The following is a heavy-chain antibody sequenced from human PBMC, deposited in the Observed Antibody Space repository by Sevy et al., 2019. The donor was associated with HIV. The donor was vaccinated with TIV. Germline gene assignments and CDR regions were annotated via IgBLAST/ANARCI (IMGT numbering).Heavy chain of an antibody. CDR3: ARDPGYSSTWYGPRYYYYGMDV. Sequence: SQTLSLTCAISGDSVSSNSAAWNWIGQSASRGLEWLSGTYYRSKWYNDYAVSVKSRITINPDTSKNQFSLQLNSVTPEVTAVYYCARDPGYSSTWYGPRYYYYGMDVWGQGTTVTVSS. CDR1: GDSVSSNSAA. CDR2: TYYRSKWYN. D-gene: IGHD6-13*01. J-gene: IGHJ6*02. V-gene: IGHV6-1*01.